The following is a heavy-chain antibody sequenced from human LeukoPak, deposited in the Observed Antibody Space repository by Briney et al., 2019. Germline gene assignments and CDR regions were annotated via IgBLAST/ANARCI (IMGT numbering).Heavy chain of an antibody. CDR1: GFTVSSNY. D-gene: IGHD5/OR15-5a*01. V-gene: IGHV3-53*01. CDR3: ARGVPKYYFDY. J-gene: IGHJ4*02. CDR2: IYSGGST. Sequence: GRSLRLSCAASGFTVSSNYMSWVRQAPGKGLEWVAAIYSGGSTYYADSVKGRFTISRDNSKNTLYLQMNSLRAEDTAVYYCARGVPKYYFDYWGQGTLVTVSS.